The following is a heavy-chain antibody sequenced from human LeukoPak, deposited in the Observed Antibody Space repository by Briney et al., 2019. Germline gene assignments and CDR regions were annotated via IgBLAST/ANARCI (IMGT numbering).Heavy chain of an antibody. D-gene: IGHD2-2*01. Sequence: SETLSLTCTVSGGSISSSSYYWGWIRQPPGKGLEWIGSIYYSGSTYYNPSLKSRVTISVDTSKNQFSLKLSSVTAADTAVYYCARSYLGYCSSTSCYWLYWGQGTLVTVSS. CDR1: GGSISSSSYY. J-gene: IGHJ4*02. CDR2: IYYSGST. V-gene: IGHV4-39*01. CDR3: ARSYLGYCSSTSCYWLY.